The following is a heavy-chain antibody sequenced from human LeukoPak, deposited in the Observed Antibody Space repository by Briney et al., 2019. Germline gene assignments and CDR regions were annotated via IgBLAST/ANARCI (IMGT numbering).Heavy chain of an antibody. CDR2: IYHSGST. D-gene: IGHD6-13*01. J-gene: IGHJ4*02. CDR1: GGSISSYY. CDR3: ARGGPIAAAGNGHFDY. V-gene: IGHV4-59*01. Sequence: PSETLSLTCTVSGGSISSYYWSWIRQPPGKGLEWIGYIYHSGSTNYNPSLKSRVTISVDTSKNQFSLKLSSVTAADTAAYYCARGGPIAAAGNGHFDYWGQGTLVTVSS.